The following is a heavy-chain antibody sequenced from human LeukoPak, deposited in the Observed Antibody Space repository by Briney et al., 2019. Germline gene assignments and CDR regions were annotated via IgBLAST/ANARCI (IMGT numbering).Heavy chain of an antibody. Sequence: HRGGSLRLSCAASGFTFSSYALSWVRQAPGKGLEWVSSLSGSGYNTYYADSVKGRFTISRDNSKNTVYLQMNSLRAEGTAVYYCAKDPYGTRYFDYWGQGTLVTVSS. CDR2: LSGSGYNT. CDR3: AKDPYGTRYFDY. D-gene: IGHD2-2*01. V-gene: IGHV3-23*01. J-gene: IGHJ4*02. CDR1: GFTFSSYA.